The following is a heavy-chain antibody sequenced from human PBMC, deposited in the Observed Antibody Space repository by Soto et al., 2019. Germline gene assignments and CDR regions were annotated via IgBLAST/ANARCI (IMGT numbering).Heavy chain of an antibody. D-gene: IGHD2-15*01. V-gene: IGHV3-30*03. Sequence: QVQLVESGGGVVQPGRSLRLSCVASGFTFSNNGIHWVRQAPGKGLEWVAVISSDGSKKYYTDSVKGRFTISRDNSKNTLYLQMNGLRAEDPXXYXXAMDLYGGSSRFDYWGQGTLVTVSS. J-gene: IGHJ4*02. CDR2: ISSDGSKK. CDR3: AMDLYGGSSRFDY. CDR1: GFTFSNNG.